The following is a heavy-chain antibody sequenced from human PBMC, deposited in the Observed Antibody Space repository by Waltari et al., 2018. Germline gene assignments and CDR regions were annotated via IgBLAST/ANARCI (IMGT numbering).Heavy chain of an antibody. V-gene: IGHV4-4*02. CDR1: DGSISSASW. CDR3: AGGSSMQQLMCY. J-gene: IGHJ4*02. Sequence: QLQLQESGPGLLKPSETLSLTCHVSDGSISSASWWSWIRQSPGKGLEWIGEIFPSGSTNYNPSLESRVTISQDYSKNQFSLKLNSVTAADTAVYYCAGGSSMQQLMCYWGQGILVTVSS. CDR2: IFPSGST. D-gene: IGHD6-13*01.